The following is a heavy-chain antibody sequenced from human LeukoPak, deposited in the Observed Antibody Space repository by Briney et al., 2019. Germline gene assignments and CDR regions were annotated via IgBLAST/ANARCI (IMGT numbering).Heavy chain of an antibody. CDR1: GGTFSSYA. CDR2: IIPIFGTA. D-gene: IGHD1-26*01. J-gene: IGHJ4*02. V-gene: IGHV1-69*05. CDR3: ARDYSGSYGSFDY. Sequence: ASVTVSFKASGGTFSSYAISWVRQAPGQGLEWMGGIIPIFGTANYAQKFQGRVTITTDESTSTAYMELSSLRSEDTAVYYCARDYSGSYGSFDYWGQGTLVTVSS.